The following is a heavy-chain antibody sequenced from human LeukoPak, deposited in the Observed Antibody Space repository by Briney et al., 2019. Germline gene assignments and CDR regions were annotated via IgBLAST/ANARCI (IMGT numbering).Heavy chain of an antibody. CDR2: INHSGST. V-gene: IGHV4-4*02. Sequence: SETLSLTCAVSGGSISSSNWWSWVRQPPGKGLEWIGEINHSGSTNYNPSLKSRVTISVDKSKNKFSLKLSSVTAADTAVYYCARALYYYYMDVWGKGTTVTVSS. J-gene: IGHJ6*03. CDR1: GGSISSSNW. CDR3: ARALYYYYMDV.